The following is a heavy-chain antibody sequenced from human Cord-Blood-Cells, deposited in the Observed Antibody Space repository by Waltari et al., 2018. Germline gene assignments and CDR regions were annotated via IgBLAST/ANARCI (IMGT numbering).Heavy chain of an antibody. Sequence: QVQLVQSGAEVKKTGSSVKVSCKASGGTFSSYAISWVRQAPGQGLEWMGGIIPIFGTANYAQKFQGRVTITADESTSTAYMELSNLRSEDTAVYYCARGGDGYKLYYYYGMDVWGQGTTVTVSS. D-gene: IGHD5-12*01. CDR2: IIPIFGTA. CDR1: GGTFSSYA. J-gene: IGHJ6*02. V-gene: IGHV1-69*01. CDR3: ARGGDGYKLYYYYGMDV.